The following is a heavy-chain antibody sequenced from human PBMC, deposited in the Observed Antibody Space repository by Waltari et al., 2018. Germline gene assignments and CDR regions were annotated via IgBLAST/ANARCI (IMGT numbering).Heavy chain of an antibody. CDR3: ARYLNWGLPRFDN. J-gene: IGHJ4*02. Sequence: EVKLAESGGDVVRMGGSLRLTCVASGFEVNAYGMSWGRRVPGKGLEWVSGITWNGGIISYSDSVKGRFTITRDNDKNSLSLQMTSLRVEDTALYYCARYLNWGLPRFDNWGQGTQVTVSS. D-gene: IGHD3-16*01. CDR1: GFEVNAYG. CDR2: ITWNGGII. V-gene: IGHV3-20*04.